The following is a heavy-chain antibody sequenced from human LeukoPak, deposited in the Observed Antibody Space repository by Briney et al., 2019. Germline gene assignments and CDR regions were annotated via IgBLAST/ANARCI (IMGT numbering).Heavy chain of an antibody. CDR1: GFTFSNAW. V-gene: IGHV3-15*01. J-gene: IGHJ4*02. CDR2: IKSKTDGGTT. D-gene: IGHD2-2*01. Sequence: GGSLRLSCAASGFTFSNAWMSWVRQAPGKGLEWVGRIKSKTDGGTTDYAAPVKGRFTISRDDSKNTLYLQMNSLKTEDIAVYYCTRGVVPAAKSDYWGQGTLVTVSS. CDR3: TRGVVPAAKSDY.